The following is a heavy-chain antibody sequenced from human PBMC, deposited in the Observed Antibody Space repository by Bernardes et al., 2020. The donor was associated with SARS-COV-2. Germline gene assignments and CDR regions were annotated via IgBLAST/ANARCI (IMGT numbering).Heavy chain of an antibody. CDR2: ISGSGGST. Sequence: LSLSCAASGFTFSSYAMSWVRQAPGKGLEWVSAISGSGGSTYYADSVKGRFTISRDNSKNTLYLQMNSLRAEDTAVYYCAKDRVTRWLRFPTDYYYYYYGMDVWGQGTTVTVSS. J-gene: IGHJ6*02. V-gene: IGHV3-23*01. CDR1: GFTFSSYA. CDR3: AKDRVTRWLRFPTDYYYYYYGMDV. D-gene: IGHD5-12*01.